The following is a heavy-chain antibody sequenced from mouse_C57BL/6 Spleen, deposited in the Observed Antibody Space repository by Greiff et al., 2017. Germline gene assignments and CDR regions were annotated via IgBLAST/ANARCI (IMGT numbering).Heavy chain of an antibody. CDR3: AREGTTVVARFDV. CDR2: IYPYNGVS. Sequence: EVKLQQSGPELVKPGASVKISCKASGYSFTGYYMHWVKQSHGNILDWIGYIYPYNGVSSYNQKFKGKATLTVDKSSSTAYMELRSLTSEDSVVYYCAREGTTVVARFDVWGTGTTVTVSS. D-gene: IGHD1-1*01. V-gene: IGHV1-31*01. CDR1: GYSFTGYY. J-gene: IGHJ1*03.